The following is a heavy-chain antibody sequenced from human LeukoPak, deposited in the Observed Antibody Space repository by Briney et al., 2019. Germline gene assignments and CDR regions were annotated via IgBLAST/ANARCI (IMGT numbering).Heavy chain of an antibody. V-gene: IGHV4-38-2*02. CDR3: ARMSYGAPLGY. D-gene: IGHD4-17*01. CDR2: IYHSGST. CDR1: GYSISSGYY. Sequence: PSETLSLTCTVSGYSISSGYYWGWIRQPPGKGLEWIGSIYHSGSTYYNPSLKSRVTISVDTSKNQFSLKLSSVTAADTAVYYCARMSYGAPLGYWGQGTLVTVSS. J-gene: IGHJ4*02.